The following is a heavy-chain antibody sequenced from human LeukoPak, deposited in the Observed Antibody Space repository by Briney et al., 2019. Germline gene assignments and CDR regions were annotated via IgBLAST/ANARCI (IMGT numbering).Heavy chain of an antibody. Sequence: ASVKVSCKASGYTFTRYSIHWVRQAPGQGLEWMGIINPSGGSTSYAQKFQGRVTMTRDTSTSTVYMELSSLRSEDTAVYYCARGYYYDSSGYYPGGDYWGQGTLVTVSS. D-gene: IGHD3-22*01. V-gene: IGHV1-46*01. J-gene: IGHJ4*02. CDR3: ARGYYYDSSGYYPGGDY. CDR2: INPSGGST. CDR1: GYTFTRYS.